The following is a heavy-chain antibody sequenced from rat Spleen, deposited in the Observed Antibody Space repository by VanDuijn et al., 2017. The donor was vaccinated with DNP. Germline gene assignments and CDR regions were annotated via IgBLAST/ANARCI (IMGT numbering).Heavy chain of an antibody. CDR2: ISHDGSSA. Sequence: EVQLVESGGGLVQPGRSMKLSCVASGFTFSNYDMAWVRQVPKKGLEWVASISHDGSSAYYRDSVKGRFTVSRDNARNTLYLQMDSLRSEDTATYYCSTADYSSYWGQGTLVTVSS. J-gene: IGHJ3*01. CDR1: GFTFSNYD. CDR3: STADYSSY. V-gene: IGHV5-7*01. D-gene: IGHD1-2*01.